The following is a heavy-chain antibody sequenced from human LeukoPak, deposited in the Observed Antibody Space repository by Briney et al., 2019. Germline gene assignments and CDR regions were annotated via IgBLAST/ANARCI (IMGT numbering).Heavy chain of an antibody. V-gene: IGHV4-4*02. J-gene: IGHJ4*02. D-gene: IGHD6-19*01. CDR1: GGSISSSNW. Sequence: PSETLSLTCAVSGGSISSSNWWSWVRQPPGKGLEWIGEIYHSGSTNYNPSLKSRVTISVDKSKNQFSLKLSSVTAADTAVYYCARGEQWLAKNFDYWGQGTLVTVSS. CDR3: ARGEQWLAKNFDY. CDR2: IYHSGST.